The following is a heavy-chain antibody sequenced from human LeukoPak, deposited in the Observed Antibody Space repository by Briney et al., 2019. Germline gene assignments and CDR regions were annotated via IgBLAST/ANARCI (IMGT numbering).Heavy chain of an antibody. J-gene: IGHJ4*02. CDR3: ARACLEDSSSWFYDY. Sequence: ASVKVSCKASGYTFTSYGISWVRQAPGQGLEWMGWTNPNSGGTNYAQKFQGRVTMTRDTSISTAYMELSRLRSDDTAVYYCARACLEDSSSWFYDYWGQGTLVTVSS. D-gene: IGHD6-13*01. CDR1: GYTFTSYG. CDR2: TNPNSGGT. V-gene: IGHV1-2*02.